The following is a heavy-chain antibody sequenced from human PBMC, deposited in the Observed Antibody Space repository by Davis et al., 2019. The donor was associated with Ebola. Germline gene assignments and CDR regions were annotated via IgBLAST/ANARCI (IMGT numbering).Heavy chain of an antibody. Sequence: GSLRLSCTVSGSSIRRGYHWGWVRHTPGKGMEWIGTIYDRGTTHYNPSLKSRVTISLDTSNSQFSLRLNSVTAADTAIYFCARLSGLFSSSSGALYFDLWGRGTLVSVSS. CDR3: ARLSGLFSSSSGALYFDL. CDR2: IYDRGTT. J-gene: IGHJ2*01. CDR1: GSSIRRGYH. D-gene: IGHD6-6*01. V-gene: IGHV4-38-2*02.